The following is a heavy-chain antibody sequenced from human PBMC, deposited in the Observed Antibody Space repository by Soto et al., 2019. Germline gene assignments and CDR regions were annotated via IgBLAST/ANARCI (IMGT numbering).Heavy chain of an antibody. D-gene: IGHD2-21*02. J-gene: IGHJ4*02. CDR1: GFTFSSYG. Sequence: SLSLSCSASGFTFSSYGMHWVREAPGKGLEWVAVISYDGSNKYYADSVKGRFTISRDNSKNTLYLQMNSLRAEDTAVYYCAKVSLGRIVVVTAIGGYFDYWGQGTLVTVSS. CDR3: AKVSLGRIVVVTAIGGYFDY. V-gene: IGHV3-30*18. CDR2: ISYDGSNK.